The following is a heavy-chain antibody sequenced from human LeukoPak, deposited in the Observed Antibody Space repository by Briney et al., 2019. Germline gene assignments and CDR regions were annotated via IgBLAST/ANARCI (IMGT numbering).Heavy chain of an antibody. CDR2: ISYDGRNK. CDR1: GFTFRSYA. J-gene: IGHJ4*02. CDR3: AREFPLGGYFDY. D-gene: IGHD7-27*01. V-gene: IGHV3-30*04. Sequence: PGGSLPLSCAASGFTFRSYAMHWVRPAPGKGLAGVAVISYDGRNKNYADSVKGRFTISRENSKNTLYLQMNSLRAEDTAVYYCAREFPLGGYFDYWGQGTLVTVSS.